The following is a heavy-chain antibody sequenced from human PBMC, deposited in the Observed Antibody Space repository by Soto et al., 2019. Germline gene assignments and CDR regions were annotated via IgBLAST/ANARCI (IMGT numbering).Heavy chain of an antibody. V-gene: IGHV3-30-3*01. CDR3: ARDVSVAEFPSFQDYYYYYGMDV. CDR1: GFTFSSYA. D-gene: IGHD6-19*01. J-gene: IGHJ6*02. CDR2: ISYDGSNK. Sequence: PGGSLRLSCAASGFTFSSYAMHWVRQAPGKGLEWVAVISYDGSNKYYADSVKGRFTISRDNSKNTLYLQMNNLRAEDTAVYYCARDVSVAEFPSFQDYYYYYGMDVWGQGTTVTVSS.